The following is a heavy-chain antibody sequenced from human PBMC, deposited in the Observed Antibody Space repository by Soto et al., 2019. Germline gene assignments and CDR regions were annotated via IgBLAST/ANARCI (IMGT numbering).Heavy chain of an antibody. CDR3: ARGWGYDSNDYYYAY. Sequence: QVQLVQSGAEVRKPGSSVKVSCKASGGTFSRHAISWVRQAPGQGLEWMGGIIPIFGTANHAQKFQGRVTIIADESTSTVYMELSRLRSEHTAMYYCARGWGYDSNDYYYAYWRQGTLVSVSS. J-gene: IGHJ4*02. V-gene: IGHV1-69*01. CDR2: IIPIFGTA. CDR1: GGTFSRHA. D-gene: IGHD3-22*01.